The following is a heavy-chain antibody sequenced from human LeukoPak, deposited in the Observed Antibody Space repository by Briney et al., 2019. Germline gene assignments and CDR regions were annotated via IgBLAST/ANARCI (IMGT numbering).Heavy chain of an antibody. V-gene: IGHV3-21*01. D-gene: IGHD3-10*01. Sequence: PGGSLRLSCAASGFTFSSYSMNWVRQAPGKELEWVSSISSSSSYIYYADSVKGRFTISRDNAKNSLYLQMNSLRAEDTAVYYCARASGVYYGMDVWGQGTTVTVSS. J-gene: IGHJ6*02. CDR1: GFTFSSYS. CDR2: ISSSSSYI. CDR3: ARASGVYYGMDV.